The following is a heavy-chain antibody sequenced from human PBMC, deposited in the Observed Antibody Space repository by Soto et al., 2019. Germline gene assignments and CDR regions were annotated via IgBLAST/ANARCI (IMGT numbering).Heavy chain of an antibody. J-gene: IGHJ4*02. CDR1: GGTFSSYA. V-gene: IGHV1-69*01. CDR3: ARDYSMYYYDSSGRTFDY. D-gene: IGHD3-22*01. CDR2: IIPIFGTA. Sequence: QVQLVPSGAEVKKPGSSVKVSCKASGGTFSSYAISWVRQAHGQGLEWMGGIIPIFGTANYEQKFQVRVTITADESTSTAYMDLSSLRSEDTAVYYCARDYSMYYYDSSGRTFDYCGQGTLVTVSS.